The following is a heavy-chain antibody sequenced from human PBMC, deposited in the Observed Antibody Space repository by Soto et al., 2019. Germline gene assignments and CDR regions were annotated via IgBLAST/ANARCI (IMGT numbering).Heavy chain of an antibody. V-gene: IGHV4-31*03. Sequence: SETLSLTCTVSGGSISSGGYYWSWIRQHPGKGLEWIGYIYYSGSTYYNPSLKSRVTISVDTSKNHFSLKLSSVTAADTAVYYCAREPRGRSGGYYYYGMDVWGQGTTVTVSS. CDR3: AREPRGRSGGYYYYGMDV. J-gene: IGHJ6*02. CDR1: GGSISSGGYY. D-gene: IGHD1-26*01. CDR2: IYYSGST.